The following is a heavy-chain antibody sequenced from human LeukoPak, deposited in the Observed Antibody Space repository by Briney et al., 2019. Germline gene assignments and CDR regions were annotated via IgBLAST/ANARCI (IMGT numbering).Heavy chain of an antibody. V-gene: IGHV4-59*01. D-gene: IGHD1-26*01. CDR3: ARAEGATPHFDY. CDR2: IYYSGST. CDR1: GGSISSYY. J-gene: IGHJ4*02. Sequence: SETLSLTCTVSGGSISSYYWSWIRQPPGKGLEWIGYIYYSGSTNYNPSLKSRVTISADTSKNQFSLKLSSVTAADTAVYYCARAEGATPHFDYWGQGTLVIVSS.